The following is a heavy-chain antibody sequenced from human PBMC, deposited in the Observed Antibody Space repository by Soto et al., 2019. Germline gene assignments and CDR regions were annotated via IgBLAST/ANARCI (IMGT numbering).Heavy chain of an antibody. Sequence: GGSLRLSCAASGFTFSSYGMHWVRQAPGKGLEWVAVISYDGSNKYYADSVKGRFTISRDNSKNTLYLQMNSLRAEDTAVYYCAKNSHLEYSSSSGEYGMDVWGQGTTVTVSS. CDR3: AKNSHLEYSSSSGEYGMDV. CDR2: ISYDGSNK. CDR1: GFTFSSYG. J-gene: IGHJ6*02. V-gene: IGHV3-30*18. D-gene: IGHD6-6*01.